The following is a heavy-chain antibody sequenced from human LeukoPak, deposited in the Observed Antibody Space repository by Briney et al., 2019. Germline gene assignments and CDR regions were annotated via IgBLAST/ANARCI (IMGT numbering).Heavy chain of an antibody. D-gene: IGHD5-18*01. Sequence: QTGGSLRLSCAASGFTFSSSAMSWVRQAPGKGLEWVANILQDGSEKYYEDSVKGRFTISRDNAKNSLYLQMNSLRADDTAVYYCARWIQPVDYWGQGTLVTVSS. V-gene: IGHV3-7*03. CDR1: GFTFSSSA. J-gene: IGHJ4*02. CDR2: ILQDGSEK. CDR3: ARWIQPVDY.